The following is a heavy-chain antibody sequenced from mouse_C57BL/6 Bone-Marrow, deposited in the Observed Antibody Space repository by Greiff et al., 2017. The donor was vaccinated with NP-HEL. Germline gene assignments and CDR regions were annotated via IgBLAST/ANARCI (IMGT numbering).Heavy chain of an antibody. CDR1: GYTFTSYG. CDR2: IYPRSGNT. V-gene: IGHV1-81*01. Sequence: VNVVESGAELARPGASVKLSCKASGYTFTSYGISWVKQRTGQGLEWIGEIYPRSGNTYYNEKFKGKATLTADKSSSTAYMEIRSLTSEDAAVYFCARRGPPYYWGQGTSVTVSS. J-gene: IGHJ4*01. D-gene: IGHD3-3*01. CDR3: ARRGPPYY.